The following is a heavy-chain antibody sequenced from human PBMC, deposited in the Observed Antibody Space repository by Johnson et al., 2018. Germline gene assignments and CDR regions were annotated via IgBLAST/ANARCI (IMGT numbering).Heavy chain of an antibody. D-gene: IGHD3-3*01. CDR2: ISYEGRNA. Sequence: VQLVQSGGGVVQPGRSLRLSCAASGFTFSNYAMHWVRQAPGKGLEWVAVISYEGRNAYYADSEKGRFTISRDNSKNTLYQQMNSLRGEDTALYTCARDPKTFGVVNYFDYWGQGTLVTVS. V-gene: IGHV3-30*01. CDR1: GFTFSNYA. J-gene: IGHJ4*02. CDR3: ARDPKTFGVVNYFDY.